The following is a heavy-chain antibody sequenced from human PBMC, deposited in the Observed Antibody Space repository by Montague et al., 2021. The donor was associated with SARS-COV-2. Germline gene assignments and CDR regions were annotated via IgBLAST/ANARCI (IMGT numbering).Heavy chain of an antibody. CDR1: EFTFSNYG. Sequence: SLRLSCAASEFTFSNYGMHWVRQAPGKGLEWVAVIWYDGSNKYYADSVKGRFTISRDNSKNTMYMQMNSLRAEDTAVYYCARESGGIGSYIDYWGQGTLVTVSS. D-gene: IGHD6-13*01. CDR2: IWYDGSNK. V-gene: IGHV3-33*01. J-gene: IGHJ4*02. CDR3: ARESGGIGSYIDY.